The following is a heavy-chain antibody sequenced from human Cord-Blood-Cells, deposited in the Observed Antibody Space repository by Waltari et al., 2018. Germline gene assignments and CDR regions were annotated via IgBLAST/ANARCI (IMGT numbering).Heavy chain of an antibody. Sequence: QLQLQESGPGLVKPSETLSLTCTVSGGSISSSSYYWGWIRQPPGKGLEWIGSIYYSGSTYHNPSLKSRVTISVDTSKNQFSLKLSSVTAADTAVYYCARALSVTIFGVVISAHDAFDIWGQGTMVTVSS. V-gene: IGHV4-39*01. CDR2: IYYSGST. CDR3: ARALSVTIFGVVISAHDAFDI. D-gene: IGHD3-3*01. J-gene: IGHJ3*02. CDR1: GGSISSSSYY.